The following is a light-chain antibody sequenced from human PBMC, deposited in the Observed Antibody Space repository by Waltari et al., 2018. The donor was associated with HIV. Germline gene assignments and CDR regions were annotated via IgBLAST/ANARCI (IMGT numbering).Light chain of an antibody. J-gene: IGKJ1*01. Sequence: EIVLTQSPATLSLSPGERATLSCRASQSVSSYLAWYQQKPGQAPRLLIYDASNRATGIPVRFSGSGSGTDFTLTISSPEPEDFAVYYCQQRSDWPWTFGQGTKVEIK. CDR3: QQRSDWPWT. CDR1: QSVSSY. CDR2: DAS. V-gene: IGKV3-11*01.